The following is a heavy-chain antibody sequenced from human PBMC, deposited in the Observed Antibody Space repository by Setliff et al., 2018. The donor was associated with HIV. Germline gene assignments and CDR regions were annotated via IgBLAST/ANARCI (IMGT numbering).Heavy chain of an antibody. CDR2: INPNSGGT. CDR1: GYTFTGYY. V-gene: IGHV1-2*02. D-gene: IGHD6-13*01. CDR3: ARIGSGWSVGWFDP. Sequence: ASVKVSCKASGYTFTGYYMHWVRQAPGQGLEWMGWINPNSGGTNYAQKLQDRVTMTTDTSTNTAYMELKSLRSDDTAVYYCARIGSGWSVGWFDPWGQGTLVTVSS. J-gene: IGHJ5*02.